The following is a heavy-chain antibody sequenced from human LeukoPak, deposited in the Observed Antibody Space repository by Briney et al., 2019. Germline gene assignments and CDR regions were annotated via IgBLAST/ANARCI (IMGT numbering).Heavy chain of an antibody. CDR3: ARTELPGIAAAIDAFDI. V-gene: IGHV4-34*01. CDR2: INHSGST. Sequence: SETLSLTCAVYGGSFSGYYWSWIRQPPGKGLEWIGEINHSGSTNYNPSLKSRVTVSIDTSKNQFYLKLTSVTAADTAVYYCARTELPGIAAAIDAFDIWGQGTMVTVSS. J-gene: IGHJ3*02. CDR1: GGSFSGYY. D-gene: IGHD6-13*01.